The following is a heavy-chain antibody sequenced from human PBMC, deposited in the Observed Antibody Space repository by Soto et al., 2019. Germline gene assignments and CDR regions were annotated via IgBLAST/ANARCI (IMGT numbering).Heavy chain of an antibody. CDR1: GGSISSSSYY. J-gene: IGHJ4*02. CDR3: ASSLSIAEDYYFDY. V-gene: IGHV4-39*01. D-gene: IGHD6-6*01. Sequence: SETLSLTCTVSGGSISSSSYYWGWIRQPPGKGLEWIGSIYYSGSTYYNPSLKSRVTISVDTSKNQFSLKLSSVTAADTAVYYCASSLSIAEDYYFDYCGQGTLVTVSS. CDR2: IYYSGST.